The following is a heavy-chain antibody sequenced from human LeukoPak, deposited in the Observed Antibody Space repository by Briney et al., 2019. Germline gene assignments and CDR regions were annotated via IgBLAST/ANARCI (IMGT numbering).Heavy chain of an antibody. J-gene: IGHJ4*02. CDR2: ISYDGSNK. V-gene: IGHV3-30-3*01. CDR1: GFTFSSYA. Sequence: GGSLRLSCAASGFTFSSYAMHWVRQAPGKGLEWVAVISYDGSNKYYADSVKGRFTISRDNSKNTLYLQMNSLRAEDTAVYHCARANLTPYCSGGSCYSGYWGQGTLVTVSS. CDR3: ARANLTPYCSGGSCYSGY. D-gene: IGHD2-15*01.